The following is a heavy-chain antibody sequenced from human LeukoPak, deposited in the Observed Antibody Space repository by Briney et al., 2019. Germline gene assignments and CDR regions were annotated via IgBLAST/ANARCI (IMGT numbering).Heavy chain of an antibody. D-gene: IGHD1-26*01. CDR3: ASPPGGH. CDR1: GLTFSSYS. CDR2: ISSSSSYI. V-gene: IGHV3-21*01. Sequence: GGSLILLCAASGLTFSSYSMSWVRQAPGKGLEWVSSISSSSSYIYYADSVKGRFTISRDNAKNSLYLQMNSLRAEDTAVYYCASPPGGHWGQGTLVTVSS. J-gene: IGHJ4*02.